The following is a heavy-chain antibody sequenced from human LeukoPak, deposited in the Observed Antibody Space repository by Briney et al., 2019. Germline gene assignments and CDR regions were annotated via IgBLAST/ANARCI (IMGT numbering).Heavy chain of an antibody. CDR3: ARVSQQLVPYYYYYYYMDV. CDR1: GGSISGYY. V-gene: IGHV4-4*07. J-gene: IGHJ6*03. Sequence: PSETLSLTCTVSGGSISGYYWSWIRQPAGKGLEWIGRIYTSGSTNYNPSLKSRVTMSVDTSKNQFSLKLSSVTAADTAVYYCARVSQQLVPYYYYYYYMDVWGKGTTVTVSS. D-gene: IGHD6-13*01. CDR2: IYTSGST.